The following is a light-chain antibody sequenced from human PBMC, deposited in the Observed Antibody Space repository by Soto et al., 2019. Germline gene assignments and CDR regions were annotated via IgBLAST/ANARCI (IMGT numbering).Light chain of an antibody. V-gene: IGLV2-14*01. J-gene: IGLJ1*01. Sequence: QAVVTQPASLSGSPGQSITISCTGTSSDIGAYDYVSWFQQHPGKAPKLMISEVNNRPSGVSNRFSGSKSGNTASLTISGLQAEDEADYHCSSYTSGSSHYVFGTGTKLTVL. CDR3: SSYTSGSSHYV. CDR1: SSDIGAYDY. CDR2: EVN.